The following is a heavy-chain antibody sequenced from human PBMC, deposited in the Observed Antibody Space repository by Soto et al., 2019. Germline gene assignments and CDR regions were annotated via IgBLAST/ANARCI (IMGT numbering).Heavy chain of an antibody. J-gene: IGHJ2*01. CDR3: AKVSQGSSSSSGCYFDL. CDR2: ISGSGGST. CDR1: GFTFSSYA. Sequence: EVQLLESGGGLVQPGGSLRLSCAASGFTFSSYAMSWVRQAPGKGLEWVSAISGSGGSTYYADSVKGRFTISRDNSKNTLYLQMNSLRAEDTAVYYCAKVSQGSSSSSGCYFDLWGRGTLVTVSS. V-gene: IGHV3-23*01. D-gene: IGHD6-6*01.